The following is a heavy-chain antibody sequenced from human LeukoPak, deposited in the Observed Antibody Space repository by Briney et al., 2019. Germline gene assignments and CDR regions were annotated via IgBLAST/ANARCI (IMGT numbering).Heavy chain of an antibody. V-gene: IGHV4-39*07. CDR1: GGSISSSNYY. Sequence: SSETLSLTCTVSGGSISSSNYYWGWIRQPPGKGLEWIGEINHSGSTNYNPSLKSRVTISVDTSKNQFSLKLSSVTAADTAVYYCARGKRVAAAGPFRYWGQGTLVTVSS. CDR2: INHSGST. D-gene: IGHD6-13*01. CDR3: ARGKRVAAAGPFRY. J-gene: IGHJ4*02.